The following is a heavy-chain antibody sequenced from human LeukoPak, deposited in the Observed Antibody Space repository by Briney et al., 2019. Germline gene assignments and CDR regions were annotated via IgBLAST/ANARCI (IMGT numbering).Heavy chain of an antibody. CDR3: ARDSGPFSGYYCDY. Sequence: QTGGSLRLSCAASGFTFSSYWMSWVRQAPGKGLEWVANIKQDGSEKYYVDSVKGRFTISRDNAKNSLYLQMNSLRAEDTAVYYCARDSGPFSGYYCDYWGQGTLVTVSS. CDR1: GFTFSSYW. V-gene: IGHV3-7*01. J-gene: IGHJ4*02. CDR2: IKQDGSEK. D-gene: IGHD3-22*01.